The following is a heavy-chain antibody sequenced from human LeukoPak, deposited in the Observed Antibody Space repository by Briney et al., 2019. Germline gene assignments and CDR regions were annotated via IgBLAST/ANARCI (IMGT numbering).Heavy chain of an antibody. V-gene: IGHV3-30-3*01. Sequence: GGSLRLSCVASGLTFNGYAMQWVRPAPGKGLEWVATISYDGSNEYYADSVQGRFTISRDHSKNTLYLQMKSLRAEDTAVYYCTRVPDTDPSFDYWGQGTLVTVSS. CDR3: TRVPDTDPSFDY. J-gene: IGHJ4*02. CDR1: GLTFNGYA. CDR2: ISYDGSNE. D-gene: IGHD2-8*02.